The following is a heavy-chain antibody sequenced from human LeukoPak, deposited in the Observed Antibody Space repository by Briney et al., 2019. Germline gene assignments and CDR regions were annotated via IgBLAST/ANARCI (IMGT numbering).Heavy chain of an antibody. CDR3: TRDGSGFYYYYYMDV. CDR2: ISTVSTYT. D-gene: IGHD6-25*01. V-gene: IGHV3-21*01. CDR1: GFTFSDYS. J-gene: IGHJ6*03. Sequence: GGSLRLSCAASGFTFSDYSMNWVRQAPGKGLEWVASISTVSTYTFYAESLNGRISISRDNAKNSLILQMSSLRADDTAVYYCTRDGSGFYYYYYMDVWGKGTAVTVSS.